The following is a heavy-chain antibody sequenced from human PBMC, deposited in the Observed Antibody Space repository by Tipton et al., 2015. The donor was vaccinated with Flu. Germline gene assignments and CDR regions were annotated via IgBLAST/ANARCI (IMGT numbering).Heavy chain of an antibody. J-gene: IGHJ5*02. D-gene: IGHD4-11*01. CDR2: IYYTGTT. CDR3: ARRDYSNYVSEPKNWFDP. Sequence: TLSLTCTVSGGSVVSSTDYWAWIRQSPGKGPEWIASIYYTGTTHYNPFLKGRVTISVETSRNQFSLKVFSVTATDTAVYYCARRDYSNYVSEPKNWFDPWGQRTLVTVSS. CDR1: GGSVVSSTDY. V-gene: IGHV4-39*01.